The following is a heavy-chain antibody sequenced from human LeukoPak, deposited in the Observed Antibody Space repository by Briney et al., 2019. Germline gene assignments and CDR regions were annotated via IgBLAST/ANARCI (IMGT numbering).Heavy chain of an antibody. V-gene: IGHV3-49*04. CDR2: IRSKAFGGTT. CDR3: TRGTRWLQFQSFVDY. CDR1: GFTFGDYA. D-gene: IGHD5-24*01. J-gene: IGHJ4*02. Sequence: GGSLRLSCTASGFTFGDYAMSWVRQAPGKGLEWVGIIRSKAFGGTTEYAASVKGRFTISRDDSKSIAYLQMNSLKTEDTAVYYCTRGTRWLQFQSFVDYWGQGTLVTVSS.